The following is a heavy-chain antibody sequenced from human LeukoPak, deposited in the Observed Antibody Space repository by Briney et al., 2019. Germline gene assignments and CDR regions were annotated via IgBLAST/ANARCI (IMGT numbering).Heavy chain of an antibody. D-gene: IGHD6-13*01. J-gene: IGHJ4*02. Sequence: GGSLRLSCAASGFTFSSYAMHWVRQAPGKGLEWVAVISYDGSNKYYADSVKGRFTISRDNSKNTLYLQMNSLRAEDTAVYCCARDPYSSSWYYFDYWGQGTLVTVSS. V-gene: IGHV3-30-3*01. CDR1: GFTFSSYA. CDR3: ARDPYSSSWYYFDY. CDR2: ISYDGSNK.